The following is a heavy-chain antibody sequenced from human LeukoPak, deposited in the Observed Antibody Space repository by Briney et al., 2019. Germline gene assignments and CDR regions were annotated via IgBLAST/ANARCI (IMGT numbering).Heavy chain of an antibody. D-gene: IGHD2-2*01. CDR1: GGSISSYY. Sequence: PSETLSLTCTVSGGSISSYYWSWIRQPPGKGLGWIGYIYYSGSTNYNPSLKSRVTISVDTSKNQFSLKLSSVTAADTAVYYCARDQICSSTSCYQGASYYYYMDVWGKGTTVTVSS. V-gene: IGHV4-59*01. CDR3: ARDQICSSTSCYQGASYYYYMDV. J-gene: IGHJ6*03. CDR2: IYYSGST.